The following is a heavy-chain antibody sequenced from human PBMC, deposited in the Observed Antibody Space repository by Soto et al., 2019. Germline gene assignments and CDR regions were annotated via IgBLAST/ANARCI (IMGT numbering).Heavy chain of an antibody. J-gene: IGHJ3*02. Sequence: EVQLVESGGGLVQPGGSLRLSCAASGFTFSSYWMSWVRQAPGKGLEWVANIKQDGSEKYYVDSVKGRFTISRDNAKNSLYLQMNSLRAEDTAVYYCARYPRVQQWLPQGDAFDIWGQGTMVTVSS. D-gene: IGHD6-19*01. CDR1: GFTFSSYW. CDR3: ARYPRVQQWLPQGDAFDI. V-gene: IGHV3-7*01. CDR2: IKQDGSEK.